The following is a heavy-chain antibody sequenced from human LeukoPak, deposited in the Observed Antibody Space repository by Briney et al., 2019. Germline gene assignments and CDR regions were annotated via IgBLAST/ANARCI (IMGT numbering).Heavy chain of an antibody. CDR2: ISYDGSNK. CDR1: GFTFSSYA. Sequence: GGSLRLSCAASGFTFSSYAMHWVRQAPGKGLEWVAVISYDGSNKYYADSVKGRFTISRDNSKNTLYLQMNSLRAEDTAVYYCARPHLDVDTAVEDAFDIWGQGTMVTVSS. D-gene: IGHD5-18*01. V-gene: IGHV3-30-3*01. CDR3: ARPHLDVDTAVEDAFDI. J-gene: IGHJ3*02.